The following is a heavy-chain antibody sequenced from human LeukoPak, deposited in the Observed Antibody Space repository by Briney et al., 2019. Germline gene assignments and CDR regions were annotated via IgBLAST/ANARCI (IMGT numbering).Heavy chain of an antibody. Sequence: PGGSLRLSCAASGFTFSSYAMSWVRQAPGKGLEWVSAISGSGGSTYYADSGKGRFTISRDNSKNTLYLQMNSLRAEDTAVYYCAKVTVTMIVVVIEMYFDYSGQRTLVTVSS. CDR2: ISGSGGST. D-gene: IGHD3-22*01. CDR1: GFTFSSYA. J-gene: IGHJ4*02. V-gene: IGHV3-23*01. CDR3: AKVTVTMIVVVIEMYFDY.